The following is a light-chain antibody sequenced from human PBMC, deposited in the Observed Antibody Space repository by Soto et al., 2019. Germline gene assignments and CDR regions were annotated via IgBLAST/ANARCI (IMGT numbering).Light chain of an antibody. V-gene: IGLV1-47*02. J-gene: IGLJ2*01. CDR1: RSNIGSNL. CDR3: AAWDDSLSGVV. CDR2: SND. Sequence: QSVVTQPPSASGTPVQRVTIFCSGRRSNIGSNLVYWYQQLPGTAPKLLIFSNDQRPSGVPDRFSGSRSGTSASLAISGLRFEDEGDYYCAAWDDSLSGVVFGGGTKLTVL.